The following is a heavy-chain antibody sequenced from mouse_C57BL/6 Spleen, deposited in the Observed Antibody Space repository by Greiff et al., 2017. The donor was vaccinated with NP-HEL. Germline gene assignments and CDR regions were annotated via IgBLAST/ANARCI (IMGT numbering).Heavy chain of an antibody. V-gene: IGHV8-8*01. CDR3: ARIEWLRRRYAMDY. CDR2: IWWDDDN. D-gene: IGHD2-2*01. J-gene: IGHJ4*01. Sequence: QVTLKVSGPGILQPSQTLSLTCSFSGFSLSTFGMGVGWIRHPSGKGLEWLAHIWWDDDNYYNPALKSRLTISKDTSKNQVFLKIANVDTADTATYYCARIEWLRRRYAMDYWGQGTSVTVSS. CDR1: GFSLSTFGMG.